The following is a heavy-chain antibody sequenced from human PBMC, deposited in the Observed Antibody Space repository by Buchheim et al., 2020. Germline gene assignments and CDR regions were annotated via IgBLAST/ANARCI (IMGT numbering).Heavy chain of an antibody. Sequence: QVQLVQSGAEVKKPGASVKVSCKASGYTFTSSDINWVRQATGQGLEWMGWMKPNSGDTGYAQKFQGRVTMTRSTSISTAYMELSSLTSEDTAVYYCARGPTYQSLGYSYYCMDVWGKGTT. V-gene: IGHV1-8*01. CDR2: MKPNSGDT. CDR1: GYTFTSSD. J-gene: IGHJ6*03. D-gene: IGHD6-19*01. CDR3: ARGPTYQSLGYSYYCMDV.